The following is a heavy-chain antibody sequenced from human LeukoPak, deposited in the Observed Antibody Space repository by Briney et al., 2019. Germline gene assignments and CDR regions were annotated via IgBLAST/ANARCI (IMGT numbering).Heavy chain of an antibody. J-gene: IGHJ6*03. CDR3: AKTGGSVSYYYYYMDV. Sequence: PGGSLRLSCAASGFTFSNYAMHWVRQAPGKGLEWVAVISYDGYNKYYADSVKGRFTVARDNSKNTLYLQMNSLRAEDTAVYYCAKTGGSVSYYYYYMDVWGKGTTVTVSS. D-gene: IGHD1-14*01. V-gene: IGHV3-30*04. CDR1: GFTFSNYA. CDR2: ISYDGYNK.